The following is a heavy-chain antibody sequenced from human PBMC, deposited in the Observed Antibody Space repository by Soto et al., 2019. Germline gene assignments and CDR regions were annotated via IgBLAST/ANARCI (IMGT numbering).Heavy chain of an antibody. CDR3: TTETYCGGDCFPYYFDY. V-gene: IGHV3-15*07. CDR2: IKSKTDGGTT. D-gene: IGHD2-21*02. CDR1: GFTFSNAW. Sequence: EVQLVESGGGLVKPGGSLRLSCAASGFTFSNAWMNWVRQAPGKGLEWVGRIKSKTDGGTTDYAAPVKGSFTISRDDSKNTLYLQMNSLKTEYTAVYYCTTETYCGGDCFPYYFDYWGQGTLVTVSS. J-gene: IGHJ4*02.